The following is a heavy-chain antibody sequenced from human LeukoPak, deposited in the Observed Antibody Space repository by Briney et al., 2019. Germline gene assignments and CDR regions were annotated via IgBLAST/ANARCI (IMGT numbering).Heavy chain of an antibody. J-gene: IGHJ6*03. D-gene: IGHD6-19*01. CDR3: ARVAVAGTPYYYYYMDV. V-gene: IGHV4-38-2*02. Sequence: SETLSLTCTVSGYSIRSGNYWGWIRQPPGKGLEWIGSIYHSGTTYYNPSLKSRVTISVDTSKNQFSLKLSSVTAADTAVYYCARVAVAGTPYYYYYMDVWGKGTTVTVSS. CDR2: IYHSGTT. CDR1: GYSIRSGNY.